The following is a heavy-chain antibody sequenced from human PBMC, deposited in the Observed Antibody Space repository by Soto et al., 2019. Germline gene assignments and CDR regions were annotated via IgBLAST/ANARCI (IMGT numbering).Heavy chain of an antibody. J-gene: IGHJ5*02. CDR2: INPADSDT. CDR1: GYTFTSYW. CDR3: ARPDSSGYYIS. Sequence: PGESLKISFEGSGYTFTSYWIAWVRQMPGKGLEWMAIINPADSDTRYSPSFQGQVTISVDKSIRTAYLQWSSLKASDTAIYYCARPDSSGYYISWGQGTLVTVSS. V-gene: IGHV5-51*01. D-gene: IGHD3-22*01.